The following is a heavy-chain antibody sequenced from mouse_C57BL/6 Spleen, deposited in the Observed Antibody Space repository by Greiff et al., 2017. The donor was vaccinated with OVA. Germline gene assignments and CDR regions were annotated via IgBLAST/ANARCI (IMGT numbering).Heavy chain of an antibody. CDR1: GYTFTSYW. CDR3: AICGDYTWFAY. CDR2: IHPSDSDT. D-gene: IGHD2-13*01. Sequence: QVQLQQPGAELVKPGASVKVSCKASGYTFTSYWMHWVKQRPGQGLEWIGRIHPSDSDTNYNQKFKGKATLTVDKSSSTAYMQRSSLTSEDSAVYYCAICGDYTWFAYWGQGTLVTVSA. V-gene: IGHV1-74*01. J-gene: IGHJ3*01.